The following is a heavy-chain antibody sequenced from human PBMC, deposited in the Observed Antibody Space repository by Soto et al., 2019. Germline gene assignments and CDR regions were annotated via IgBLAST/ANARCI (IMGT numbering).Heavy chain of an antibody. D-gene: IGHD2-2*03. J-gene: IGHJ3*02. CDR3: ARASYLDPAFDI. Sequence: QVQLVQSGAEVKRPGASVKVSCKASGYTFTSYDFNWVRQAPGQGLEWMGWGNPNSGNTDYAQKSQGRVTMTRNTSIRTAYMELSSLRSEDTAVYYCARASYLDPAFDIWGQGTMVTVSS. V-gene: IGHV1-8*01. CDR1: GYTFTSYD. CDR2: GNPNSGNT.